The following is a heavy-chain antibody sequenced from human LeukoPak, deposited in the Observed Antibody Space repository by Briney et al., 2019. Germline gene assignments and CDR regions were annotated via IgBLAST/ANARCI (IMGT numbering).Heavy chain of an antibody. V-gene: IGHV4-34*01. CDR1: GGSFSGYY. J-gene: IGHJ4*02. Sequence: PSETLSLTCAVYGGSFSGYYWSWIRQPPGKGLEWIGEINHSGSTNYNPSLKSRVTISVDTSKNQFSLKLSSVTAADTAVYYCARFSEMATIAXSXXWGQXTLVTX. CDR3: ARFSEMATIAXSXX. CDR2: INHSGST. D-gene: IGHD5-24*01.